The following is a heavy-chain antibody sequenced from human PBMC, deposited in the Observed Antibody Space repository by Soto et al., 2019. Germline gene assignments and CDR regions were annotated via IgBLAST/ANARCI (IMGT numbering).Heavy chain of an antibody. J-gene: IGHJ4*02. Sequence: PGGSLRLSCAASGFTFSSYGMHWVRQAPGKGLEWVAVIWYDGSNKYYADSVKGRFTISRDNSKNSLYLQMNRLRAEETAVYYCSRDRKLGGGFDWLSSGYYFDYWGQGALVTVSS. CDR3: SRDRKLGGGFDWLSSGYYFDY. CDR1: GFTFSSYG. D-gene: IGHD3-9*01. CDR2: IWYDGSNK. V-gene: IGHV3-33*01.